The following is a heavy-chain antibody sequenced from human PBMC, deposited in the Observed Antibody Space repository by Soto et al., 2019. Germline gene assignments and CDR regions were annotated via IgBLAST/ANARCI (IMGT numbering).Heavy chain of an antibody. V-gene: IGHV4-31*03. CDR2: IYYSGST. CDR1: GGSVNSGGYH. D-gene: IGHD1-1*01. Sequence: SETLSLTCTVSGGSVNSGGYHWSWIRQHPGKGLEWIGDIYYSGSTYYNPSLKSRVTISIDTSTNHFSLHLSALTAADTAVYYCERAPMTDWNYYGMDVWGQGTTVTVYS. J-gene: IGHJ6*02. CDR3: ERAPMTDWNYYGMDV.